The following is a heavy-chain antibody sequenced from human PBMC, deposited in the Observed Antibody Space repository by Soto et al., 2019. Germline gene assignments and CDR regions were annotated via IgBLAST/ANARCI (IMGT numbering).Heavy chain of an antibody. Sequence: QVQLVESGGGVVQPGRSLRLSCAASGFTFSSYAMHWVRQAPGKGLEWVAVISYDGSNKYYADSVKGRFTIPRDNSKNTLYLQMDSPRAEDTAVYYCASPRLSSDGTTPIDYWGQGTLVTVSS. CDR3: ASPRLSSDGTTPIDY. CDR1: GFTFSSYA. CDR2: ISYDGSNK. V-gene: IGHV3-30-3*01. J-gene: IGHJ4*02. D-gene: IGHD1-1*01.